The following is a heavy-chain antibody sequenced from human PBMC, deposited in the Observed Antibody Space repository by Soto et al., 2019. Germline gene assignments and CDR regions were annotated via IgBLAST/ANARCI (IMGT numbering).Heavy chain of an antibody. Sequence: GGSLRLSCAASGFTVSSNYLSWVRQAPGKGLEWVSVIYSGGSTYYADSVKGRFTISRDNSKNTLYLQMNSLRAEHTAVYYCARVDYGDYGGFYYYYGMDVWGQGTTVTVSS. D-gene: IGHD4-17*01. CDR1: GFTVSSNY. CDR3: ARVDYGDYGGFYYYYGMDV. V-gene: IGHV3-53*01. CDR2: IYSGGST. J-gene: IGHJ6*02.